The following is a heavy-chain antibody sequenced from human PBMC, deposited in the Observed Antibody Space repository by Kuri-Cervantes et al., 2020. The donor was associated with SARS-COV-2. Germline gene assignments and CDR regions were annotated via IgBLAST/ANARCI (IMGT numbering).Heavy chain of an antibody. V-gene: IGHV3-30*18. Sequence: GESLKISCAASGFTFSSYGMHWVRQAPGKGLEWVAVISYDGSNKYYADSVKGRFTISRDNSKNTLYLQMNSLRAEDTAVYYCAKERVGYCSGGSCLAVDYWGQGTLVTVSS. CDR3: AKERVGYCSGGSCLAVDY. J-gene: IGHJ4*02. CDR2: ISYDGSNK. CDR1: GFTFSSYG. D-gene: IGHD2-15*01.